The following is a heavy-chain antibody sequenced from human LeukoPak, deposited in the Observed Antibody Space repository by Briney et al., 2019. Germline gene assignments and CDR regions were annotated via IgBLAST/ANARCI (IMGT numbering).Heavy chain of an antibody. CDR1: GFTFSRYS. CDR3: AKAFRIVGIGNPDDAFDV. J-gene: IGHJ3*01. Sequence: GGSLRLSCAASGFTFSRYSMNWVRQPPGKGLEWVSSIAGTGVITYYADSVKGRFTLSRENSENTLYLQLNSLRAEDSGIYYCAKAFRIVGIGNPDDAFDVWGQGTVVTVS. D-gene: IGHD1-26*01. CDR2: IAGTGVIT. V-gene: IGHV3-23*01.